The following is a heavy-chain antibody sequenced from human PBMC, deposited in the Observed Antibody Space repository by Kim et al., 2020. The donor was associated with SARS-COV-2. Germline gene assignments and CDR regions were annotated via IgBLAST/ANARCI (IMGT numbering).Heavy chain of an antibody. CDR3: ARGGIQLWLRQRGGMDV. D-gene: IGHD5-18*01. Sequence: SETLSLTCAVYGGSFSGYYWSWIRQPPGKGLEWIGEINHSGSTNYNPSLKSRVTISVDTSKNQFSLKLSSVTAADTAVYYCARGGIQLWLRQRGGMDVWGQGTTVTVSS. CDR2: INHSGST. J-gene: IGHJ6*02. V-gene: IGHV4-34*01. CDR1: GGSFSGYY.